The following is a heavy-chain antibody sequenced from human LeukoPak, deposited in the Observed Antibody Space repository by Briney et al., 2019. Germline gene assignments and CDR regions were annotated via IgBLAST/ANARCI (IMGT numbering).Heavy chain of an antibody. V-gene: IGHV3-9*03. CDR2: ISWNSGSI. D-gene: IGHD2-15*01. CDR1: GFTFDDYA. Sequence: PGGSLRLFCAASGFTFDDYAMHWVRQAPGKGLEWVSGISWNSGSIGYADSVKGRFTISRDNAKNSLYLQMNSLRAEDMALYYCAKESTSYCSGGSCYSGYMDVWGKGTTVTVSS. J-gene: IGHJ6*03. CDR3: AKESTSYCSGGSCYSGYMDV.